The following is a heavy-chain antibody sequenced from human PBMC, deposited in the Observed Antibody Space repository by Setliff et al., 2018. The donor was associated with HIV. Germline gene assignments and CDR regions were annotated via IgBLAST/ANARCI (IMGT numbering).Heavy chain of an antibody. J-gene: IGHJ1*01. CDR1: GYTFTGYY. CDR2: INPNSGNT. D-gene: IGHD3-16*01. Sequence: GASVKVSCKASGYTFTGYYMHWVRQAPGQGLEWMGWINPNSGNTNYAQKFHGRVTMTTDTSISTAYMELSRLRSDDTAVYYCARDRGDKAFQYWGQGTLVTVSS. CDR3: ARDRGDKAFQY. V-gene: IGHV1-2*02.